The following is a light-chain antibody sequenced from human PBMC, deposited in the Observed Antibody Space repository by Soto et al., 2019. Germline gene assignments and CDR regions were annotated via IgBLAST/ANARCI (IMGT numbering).Light chain of an antibody. CDR3: VSFTTSKSYV. Sequence: QSVLTQPASVSGSPGQSITISCTGTSSDVGAYIFVSWYQQYPGKAPKLMIYDITNQPSGVSNRFSGSKAGNTASLTISGLQAEDEADYYCVSFTTSKSYVFGTGTKVTVL. CDR1: SSDVGAYIF. CDR2: DIT. V-gene: IGLV2-14*01. J-gene: IGLJ1*01.